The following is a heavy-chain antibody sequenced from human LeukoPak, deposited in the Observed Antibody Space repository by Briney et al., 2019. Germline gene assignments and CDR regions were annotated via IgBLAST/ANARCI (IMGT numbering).Heavy chain of an antibody. CDR3: ARAPMGTAALY. V-gene: IGHV1-69*06. CDR2: IIPIFGTA. J-gene: IGHJ4*02. Sequence: GASVKVSCKTSGYTFSNYGISWVRQAPGQGLEWMGGIIPIFGTANYAQKFQGRVTLTGDTSISTAYMELSSLRSDDTAVYYCARAPMGTAALYWGQGTLVTVSS. CDR1: GYTFSNYG. D-gene: IGHD2-2*01.